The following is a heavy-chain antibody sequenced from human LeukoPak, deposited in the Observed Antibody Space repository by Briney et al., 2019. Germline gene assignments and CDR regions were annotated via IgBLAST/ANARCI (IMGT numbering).Heavy chain of an antibody. CDR3: ARDGGHSTDFDY. V-gene: IGHV3-7*01. J-gene: IGHJ4*02. CDR2: IKQDGSER. CDR1: GFMFSRHW. Sequence: GGSLRLSCALSGFMFSRHWMSWVRQAPGKGPEWVANIKQDGSERYYVGSVRGRFTISRDNAKNLLYLQMNSLRAEDRAVYYCARDGGHSTDFDYWGQGTLVTVSS. D-gene: IGHD2/OR15-2a*01.